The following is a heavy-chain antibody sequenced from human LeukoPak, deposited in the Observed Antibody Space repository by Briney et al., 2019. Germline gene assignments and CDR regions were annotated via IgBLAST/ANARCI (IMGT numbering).Heavy chain of an antibody. Sequence: SGPTLVKPTQALTLTCILSGFSLSSSGVGVSWIRQPSVKALVWLAVIYWDDDKRYSPSRKSRLTITRGTSKNQVVLTMTNMDTVDTATYYCAQRHSGDYYPDSWGQGTLVTVSS. D-gene: IGHD1-26*01. CDR1: GFSLSSSGVG. J-gene: IGHJ4*02. CDR3: AQRHSGDYYPDS. CDR2: IYWDDDK. V-gene: IGHV2-5*02.